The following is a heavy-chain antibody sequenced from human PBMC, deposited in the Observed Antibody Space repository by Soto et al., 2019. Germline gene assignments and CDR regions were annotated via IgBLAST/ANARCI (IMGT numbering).Heavy chain of an antibody. CDR3: ARDGVNWNSLDY. CDR2: INAGNGNT. D-gene: IGHD1-7*01. J-gene: IGHJ4*02. V-gene: IGHV1-3*01. CDR1: GYTFTSYA. Sequence: QVQLVQSGAEVKKPGASVKVSCKASGYTFTSYAMHWVRQAPGQRLEWMGWINAGNGNTKYSQKFQGRVTITRDTSASTAYMELSSLRSGDTAVYYCARDGVNWNSLDYWGQGTLVTVSS.